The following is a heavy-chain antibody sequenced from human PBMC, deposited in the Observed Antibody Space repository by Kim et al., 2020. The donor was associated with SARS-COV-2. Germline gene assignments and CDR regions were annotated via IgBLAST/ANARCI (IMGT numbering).Heavy chain of an antibody. CDR2: IKHDGSET. CDR1: GFTFRDYW. Sequence: GGSLRLSCAASGFTFRDYWMSWVRQAPGKGLEWVANIKHDGSETYSVDSVKCRFTISRDNAKNSLFLQMNSLRAEDTAVYYCARDPDSFDFWGQETLVTV. J-gene: IGHJ4*02. V-gene: IGHV3-7*03. D-gene: IGHD3-22*01. CDR3: ARDPDSFDF.